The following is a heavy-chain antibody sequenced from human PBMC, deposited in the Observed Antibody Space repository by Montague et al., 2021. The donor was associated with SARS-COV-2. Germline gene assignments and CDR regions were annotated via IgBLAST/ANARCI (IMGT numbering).Heavy chain of an antibody. V-gene: IGHV4-59*08. CDR3: ARGEEEMATIVDEYFDY. D-gene: IGHD5-24*01. Sequence: SETLSLTCTVSGGSISSYYWSWIRQPPGKGLEWIGYIYYSGSTNYNPSLKSRVTISVDTSKNQFSLKLSSVTAADTAVYYCARGEEEMATIVDEYFDYWGQGTLVTVSS. CDR2: IYYSGST. CDR1: GGSISSYY. J-gene: IGHJ4*02.